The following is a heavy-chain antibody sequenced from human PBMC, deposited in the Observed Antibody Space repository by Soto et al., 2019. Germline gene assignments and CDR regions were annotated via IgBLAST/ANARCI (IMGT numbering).Heavy chain of an antibody. CDR1: GGTCIGHA. V-gene: IGHV3-23*01. J-gene: IGHJ4*02. Sequence: PGRPKRHPRAAAGGTCIGHAMSRVLQAPGKGLDWVSAISGSGGSTFYADSVKGRFTISRDNAKNSLYLQMNSLRAEDTAVYYCESDQPQYSYGYGLGYWGQATLVTVSS. CDR2: ISGSGGST. CDR3: ESDQPQYSYGYGLGY. D-gene: IGHD5-18*01.